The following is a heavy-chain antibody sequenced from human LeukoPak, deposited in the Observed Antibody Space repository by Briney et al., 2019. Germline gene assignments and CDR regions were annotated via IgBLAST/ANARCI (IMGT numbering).Heavy chain of an antibody. D-gene: IGHD6-19*01. CDR2: VHYTGNT. J-gene: IGHJ4*02. Sequence: SETLSLTCTVSGGSITTHANYWAWIRQPPGRGLEWIGGVHYTGNTYSNTSLKSRVTMSVDTSKNQFSLKLSSVTATDTAVYYCARSSAWSPFDYWGQGTLVTVSS. CDR1: GGSITTHANY. V-gene: IGHV4-39*01. CDR3: ARSSAWSPFDY.